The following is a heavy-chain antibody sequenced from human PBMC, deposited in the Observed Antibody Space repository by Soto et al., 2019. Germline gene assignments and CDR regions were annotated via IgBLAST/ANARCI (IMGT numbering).Heavy chain of an antibody. CDR3: ARVIMIFGVANVGSYFAC. V-gene: IGHV1-18*01. J-gene: IGHJ4*02. CDR1: GYTFSNFG. D-gene: IGHD3-3*01. Sequence: QVQLVQSGTEVKKPGASVKVSCKASGYTFSNFGLSWVRQAPGQGLEWMGWISPSNGQTIYAQNFHGRVTMTTDTSTATAHMELRSLISDATAVYYCARVIMIFGVANVGSYFACWGQGTRVTVS. CDR2: ISPSNGQT.